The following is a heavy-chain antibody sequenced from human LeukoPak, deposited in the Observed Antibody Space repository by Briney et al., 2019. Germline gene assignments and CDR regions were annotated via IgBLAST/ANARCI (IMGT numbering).Heavy chain of an antibody. V-gene: IGHV7-4-1*02. CDR2: INTNTGNP. CDR3: ARRSVIYGSGSWFGY. CDR1: GYTFTSYA. J-gene: IGHJ4*02. Sequence: ASVKVSCKASGYTFTSYAMNWVRQAPGQGLEWMGWINTNTGNPTYAQGFTGRFVFSLDTSVSTAYLKISSLKAEDTAVYYCARRSVIYGSGSWFGYWGQGTLVTVSS. D-gene: IGHD3-10*01.